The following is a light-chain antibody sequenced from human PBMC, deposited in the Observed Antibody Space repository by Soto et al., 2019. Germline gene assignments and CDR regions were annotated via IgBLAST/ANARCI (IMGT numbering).Light chain of an antibody. CDR2: SDY. V-gene: IGLV1-44*01. Sequence: QSVLTQPPSASGTPGQRVTISCSGSRSNIGSNTVNWYQQLPGSAPKLLIYSDYRRPSGVPDRFSGSKSGTSASLAISGLQSEDEADYYCAAWYDSLNGPVFGGGTKLTVL. J-gene: IGLJ3*02. CDR3: AAWYDSLNGPV. CDR1: RSNIGSNT.